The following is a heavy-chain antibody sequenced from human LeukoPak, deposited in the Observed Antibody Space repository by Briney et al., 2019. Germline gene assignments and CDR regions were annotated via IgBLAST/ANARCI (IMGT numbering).Heavy chain of an antibody. CDR3: VRPSSSWYPPYYYYGMDV. D-gene: IGHD6-13*01. Sequence: ASVKVSCKASGYTFTSYDINWVRQATGQGLEWMGWMNPNSGNTGYAQKFQGRVTMTRNTSISTAYMELSSLRSEDTAVYYCVRPSSSWYPPYYYYGMDVWGQGTTVTVSS. J-gene: IGHJ6*02. V-gene: IGHV1-8*01. CDR1: GYTFTSYD. CDR2: MNPNSGNT.